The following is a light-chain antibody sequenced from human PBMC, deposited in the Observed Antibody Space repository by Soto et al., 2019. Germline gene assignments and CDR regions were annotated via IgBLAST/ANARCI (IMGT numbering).Light chain of an antibody. CDR3: QQYGSSPRT. Sequence: EIVLTQSPGTLSLSPGERATLSRRASQSVSSSYLAWYQQKPGQAPRLLIDGASRRATGIPDRFSGSGSGTDFTLTISRLEPEDFAVYYCQQYGSSPRTFGQGTKLEIK. CDR2: GAS. J-gene: IGKJ2*01. CDR1: QSVSSSY. V-gene: IGKV3-20*01.